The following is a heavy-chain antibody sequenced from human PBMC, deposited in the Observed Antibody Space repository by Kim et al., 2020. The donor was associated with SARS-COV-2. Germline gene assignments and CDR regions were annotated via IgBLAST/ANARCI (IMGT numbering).Heavy chain of an antibody. Sequence: GGSLRLSCAASGFTFSSYAMHWVRQAPGKGLEWVAVISYDGSNKYYADSVKGRFTISRDNSKNTLYLQMNSLRAEDTAVYYCARVGPTVTTGDYWGQGTLVTVSS. CDR1: GFTFSSYA. J-gene: IGHJ4*02. CDR3: ARVGPTVTTGDY. D-gene: IGHD4-17*01. CDR2: ISYDGSNK. V-gene: IGHV3-30*04.